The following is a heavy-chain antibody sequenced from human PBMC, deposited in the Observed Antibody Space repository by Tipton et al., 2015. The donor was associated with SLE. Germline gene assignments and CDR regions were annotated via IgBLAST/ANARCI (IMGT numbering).Heavy chain of an antibody. CDR3: ASRIVGATTLDY. Sequence: TLSLTCTVSGGSISSYYWSWIRQPAGKGLDWIGRIYTSGSTNYNPSLKSRVTMSVDTSKNQFSLKLSSVTAADTAVYYCASRIVGATTLDYWGQGTLVTVSS. CDR2: IYTSGST. D-gene: IGHD1-26*01. CDR1: GGSISSYY. J-gene: IGHJ4*02. V-gene: IGHV4-4*07.